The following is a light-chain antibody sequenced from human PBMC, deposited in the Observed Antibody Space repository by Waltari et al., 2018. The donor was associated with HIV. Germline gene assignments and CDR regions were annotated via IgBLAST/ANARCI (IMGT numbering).Light chain of an antibody. CDR2: GNT. CDR3: QSYDTGLSGSRV. V-gene: IGLV1-40*01. CDR1: NSNIGAGYD. J-gene: IGLJ3*02. Sequence: QSVLTQPPSVSGAPGQRVTISCTGTNSNIGAGYDVHWYQQLPGTAPKLLIPGNTDRPSGVPDRFSGSKSGTSASRTITGLQAEDEADYYCQSYDTGLSGSRVFGGGTKVTVL.